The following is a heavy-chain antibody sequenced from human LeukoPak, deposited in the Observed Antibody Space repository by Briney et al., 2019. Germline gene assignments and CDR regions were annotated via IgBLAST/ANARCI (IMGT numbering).Heavy chain of an antibody. Sequence: GSVKVSCKASGYTFTSYDINWVRQATGQGLEWMGWMNPNSGNTGYAQKFQGRVTMTRNTSISTAYMELSSLRSEDTAVYYCARGALYSSSWYEGDAFDIWGQGTMVTVSS. V-gene: IGHV1-8*01. CDR2: MNPNSGNT. D-gene: IGHD6-13*01. J-gene: IGHJ3*02. CDR1: GYTFTSYD. CDR3: ARGALYSSSWYEGDAFDI.